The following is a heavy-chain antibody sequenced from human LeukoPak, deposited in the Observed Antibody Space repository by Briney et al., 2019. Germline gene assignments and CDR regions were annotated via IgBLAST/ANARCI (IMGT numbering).Heavy chain of an antibody. CDR3: ARGHYEMGV. J-gene: IGHJ6*02. CDR2: ISSSGSET. V-gene: IGHV3-11*05. CDR1: GFTVSSNC. Sequence: NPGGSLRLSCAASGFTVSSNCMSWVRQTPGKGLEWVSYISSSGSETNYADSVKGRFTISRDNGRNSLYLQMNSLRAEDTAVYYCARGHYEMGVWGQGTTVTVSS.